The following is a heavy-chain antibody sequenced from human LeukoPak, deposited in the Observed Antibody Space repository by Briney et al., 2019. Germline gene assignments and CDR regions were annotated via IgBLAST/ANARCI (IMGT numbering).Heavy chain of an antibody. D-gene: IGHD3/OR15-3a*01. CDR2: IQKDSET. CDR3: TREDFGRVD. Sequence: PGGSLRLSCTVSGFSVDKYWMNWVRQAPGKGLEWVASIQKDSETDYVHSVRGRFTIARDNAKNSLLLQMNSLRAEDTAVYFCTREDFGRVDWGQGTLVTVSS. CDR1: GFSVDKYW. V-gene: IGHV3-7*01. J-gene: IGHJ4*02.